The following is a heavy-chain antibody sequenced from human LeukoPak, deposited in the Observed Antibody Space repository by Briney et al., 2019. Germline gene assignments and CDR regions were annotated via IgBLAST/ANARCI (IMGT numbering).Heavy chain of an antibody. V-gene: IGHV3-21*05. J-gene: IGHJ4*02. D-gene: IGHD6-19*01. CDR2: ISSSGSYM. CDR3: ARHNGWYDY. Sequence: GGSLRLSCAVSGFTVSSNNMNWVRQAPGKGLEWIAYISSSGSYMYADSVKGRFTISRDNAKNSLYLQMNSLRAEDTAVYYCARHNGWYDYWGQGTLVTVSS. CDR1: GFTVSSNN.